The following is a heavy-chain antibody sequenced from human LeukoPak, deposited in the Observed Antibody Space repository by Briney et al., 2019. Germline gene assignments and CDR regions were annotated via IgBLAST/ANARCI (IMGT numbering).Heavy chain of an antibody. CDR2: IKQDGSEK. CDR3: ARGGKATIMGGDH. J-gene: IGHJ5*02. D-gene: IGHD5-24*01. CDR1: GFTFSSYW. Sequence: GGSLRLSCAASGFTFSSYWMSWVRQAPGKGLEWVANIKQDGSEKYYVDSVKGRFTISRDNAKNSLYLQMNSLRAEDTAVYYCARGGKATIMGGDHWGQGTLVTVSS. V-gene: IGHV3-7*01.